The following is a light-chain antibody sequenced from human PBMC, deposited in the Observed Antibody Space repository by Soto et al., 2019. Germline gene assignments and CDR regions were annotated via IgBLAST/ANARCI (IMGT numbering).Light chain of an antibody. V-gene: IGKV1-8*01. J-gene: IGKJ4*01. CDR3: QQYNSYPLT. CDR2: AAS. CDR1: QGISSY. Sequence: AIRMTQSPSSLSASTGDRVTITCRASQGISSYLAWYQQKPGKAPKLLIYAASTLQSGVPSRFSGSGSGTDFTLTISCLQSEDFATYYCQQYNSYPLTCGGGTKVEIK.